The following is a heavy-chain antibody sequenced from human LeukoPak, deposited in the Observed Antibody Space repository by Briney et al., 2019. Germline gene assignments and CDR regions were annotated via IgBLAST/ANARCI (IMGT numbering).Heavy chain of an antibody. V-gene: IGHV3-21*01. J-gene: IGHJ6*02. CDR3: ARARPSIAAAYGMDV. Sequence: PGGSLRLSCAASGFTFSSYSMNWVRQAPGKGLEWVSSISSSSSYIYYADSVKGRFTISRDNAKNSLYLQMNSLRAEDTAVYYCARARPSIAAAYGMDVWGQGATVTVSS. CDR1: GFTFSSYS. CDR2: ISSSSSYI. D-gene: IGHD6-13*01.